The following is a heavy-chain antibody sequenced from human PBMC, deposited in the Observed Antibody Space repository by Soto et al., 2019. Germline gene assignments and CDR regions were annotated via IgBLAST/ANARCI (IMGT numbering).Heavy chain of an antibody. J-gene: IGHJ4*02. CDR3: ARTTAVPNTLRSRYFFDY. CDR2: VYYSGTT. D-gene: IGHD4-17*01. V-gene: IGHV4-61*01. Sequence: SETLSLTCSVPGGSVSNKTYYWSWIRQPPGKRLEWIGYVYYSGTTNYNPSLKRRVTISVVLSKIQFSLGLSSVTTADTALYYCARTTAVPNTLRSRYFFDYWGQGTLVTVSS. CDR1: GGSVSNKTYY.